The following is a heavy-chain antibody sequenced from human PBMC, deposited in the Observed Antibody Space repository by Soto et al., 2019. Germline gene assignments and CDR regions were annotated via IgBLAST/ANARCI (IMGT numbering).Heavy chain of an antibody. CDR2: IYWDDDQ. Sequence: QITLKESGPPLVRPAQTLTLTCAFSGFSLTTTSMGVAWIRQPPGKALEWLALIYWDDDQRYSPSLKDGLTIYKDTSRSRVVLTISNMNPEDTGTYFCAHAGDYDLLSFDHWGPGTLVTVAS. J-gene: IGHJ4*02. CDR3: AHAGDYDLLSFDH. D-gene: IGHD4-17*01. V-gene: IGHV2-5*02. CDR1: GFSLTTTSMG.